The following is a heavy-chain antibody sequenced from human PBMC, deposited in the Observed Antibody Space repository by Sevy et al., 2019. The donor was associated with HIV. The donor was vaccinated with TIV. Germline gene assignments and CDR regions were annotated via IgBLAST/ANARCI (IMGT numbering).Heavy chain of an antibody. CDR1: GFTFSSYD. Sequence: GGSLRLSCAASGFTFSSYDMHWVRHSTGKGLEWVSAIGTVGETRYAGSVKGRFTISRENTKKSLYLQMNSLRGVDTDVYYCVRGGSDAFDIWGQGTMVTVSS. V-gene: IGHV3-13*04. CDR2: IGTVGET. CDR3: VRGGSDAFDI. J-gene: IGHJ3*02. D-gene: IGHD5-12*01.